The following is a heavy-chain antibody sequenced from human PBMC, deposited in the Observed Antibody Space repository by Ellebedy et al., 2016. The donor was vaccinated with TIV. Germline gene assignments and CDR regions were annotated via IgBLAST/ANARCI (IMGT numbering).Heavy chain of an antibody. CDR3: ARALLGGYYNWDAFDI. CDR2: IYYSGST. CDR1: GGPISSYY. D-gene: IGHD3-3*01. V-gene: IGHV4-59*01. Sequence: SETLSLXCTVSGGPISSYYWSWIRQPPGKGLEWIGYIYYSGSTNYNPSLKSRVTISVDTSKNQFSLKLSSVTAADTAVYYCARALLGGYYNWDAFDIWGQGTMVTVSS. J-gene: IGHJ3*02.